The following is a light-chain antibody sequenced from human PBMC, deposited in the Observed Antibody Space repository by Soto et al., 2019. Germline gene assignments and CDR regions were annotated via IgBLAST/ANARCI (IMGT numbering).Light chain of an antibody. Sequence: QSVLTQPPSVSAAPGQEVTISCSGSSSNIGNNYVSWYQQLPGTAPKLLIYDNNKRPSGIPDRFSGSKSGTSGTLDITGLQTGDEADYYCATWDYSLTGEVFGGGTKVTV. CDR2: DNN. J-gene: IGLJ2*01. CDR3: ATWDYSLTGEV. V-gene: IGLV1-51*01. CDR1: SSNIGNNY.